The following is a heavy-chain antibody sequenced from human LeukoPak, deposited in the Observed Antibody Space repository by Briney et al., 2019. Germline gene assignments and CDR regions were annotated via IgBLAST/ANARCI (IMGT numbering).Heavy chain of an antibody. V-gene: IGHV3-23*01. D-gene: IGHD3-22*01. CDR2: ISGSGGNT. CDR3: ASQKANFYDSSGDV. Sequence: GGSLRLSCAASGFSFSSSAMSWVRQAPGKGLEWVSAISGSGGNTYYAGSVKGRFTIFRDNSKNMLYLQMNSLRAEDTALYCCASQKANFYDSSGDVWGQGTTVTVSS. CDR1: GFSFSSSA. J-gene: IGHJ6*02.